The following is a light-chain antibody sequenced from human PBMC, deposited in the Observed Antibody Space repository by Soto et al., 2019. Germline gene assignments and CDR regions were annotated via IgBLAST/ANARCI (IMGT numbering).Light chain of an antibody. CDR2: DAS. J-gene: IGKJ1*01. Sequence: DIQMTQSPSSLSASVGDRVTITCRASQGIRNDLAWYQQKPGKAPKRLIYDASKLQNGVPSRLSGSGSGTEFTLTISSLQPEDIATYYCLQHGSYPRTFGQGTKVDIK. V-gene: IGKV1-17*01. CDR1: QGIRND. CDR3: LQHGSYPRT.